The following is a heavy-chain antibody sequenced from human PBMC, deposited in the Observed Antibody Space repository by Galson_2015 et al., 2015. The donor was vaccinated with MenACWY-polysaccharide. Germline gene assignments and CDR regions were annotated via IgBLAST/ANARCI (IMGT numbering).Heavy chain of an antibody. CDR2: IRSDGNSQ. V-gene: IGHV3-21*01. D-gene: IGHD4-23*01. Sequence: SLRLSCAASGFYFSTYALSWVRQAPGTGLEWVSSIRSDGNSQYYAESLKGRFTISRDNAKNSLYLQMNFLRADDSAVYYCARWGVVSEPYWGQGTLVTVSS. J-gene: IGHJ4*02. CDR1: GFYFSTYA. CDR3: ARWGVVSEPY.